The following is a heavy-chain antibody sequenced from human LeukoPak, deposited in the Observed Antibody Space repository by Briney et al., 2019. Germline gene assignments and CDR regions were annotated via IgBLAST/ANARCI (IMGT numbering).Heavy chain of an antibody. J-gene: IGHJ3*02. CDR2: VGAYDGDT. D-gene: IGHD3-16*01. Sequence: ASVKVSCKASGYTFTNYGISWVRQAPGQGLEWIGWVGAYDGDTNYAEKVQGRVTMTTDTSTSTAYMELRSLRSDGTAVYYCATLRGRGAFDIWGQGTMVTVSS. V-gene: IGHV1-18*01. CDR3: ATLRGRGAFDI. CDR1: GYTFTNYG.